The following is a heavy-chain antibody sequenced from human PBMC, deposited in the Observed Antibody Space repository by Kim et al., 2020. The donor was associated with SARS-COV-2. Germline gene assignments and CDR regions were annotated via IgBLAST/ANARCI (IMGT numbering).Heavy chain of an antibody. V-gene: IGHV3-7*01. J-gene: IGHJ4*02. Sequence: GGSLRLSCAASGFTFSTYWMSWVRQAPGKGLEWVANINKDGSEKYYVDSVKGRFTISRDNAKNSVFLQMNSLRADDTAVYYCARDSLEGQWGQGTLVTVSS. CDR2: INKDGSEK. D-gene: IGHD1-1*01. CDR3: ARDSLEGQ. CDR1: GFTFSTYW.